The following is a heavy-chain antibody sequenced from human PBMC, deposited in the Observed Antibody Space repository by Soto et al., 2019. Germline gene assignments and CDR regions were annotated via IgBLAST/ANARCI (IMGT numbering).Heavy chain of an antibody. D-gene: IGHD6-6*01. CDR3: AKGGSSSIPYYFDY. CDR2: ISYDGSNK. J-gene: IGHJ4*02. V-gene: IGHV3-30*18. CDR1: GFTFSSYG. Sequence: QVQLVESGGGVVQPGRSLRLSCAASGFTFSSYGMHWVRQAPGKGLEWVAVISYDGSNKYYADSVKGRFTISRDNSKNALYLQMNCLRAEDTAVYYCAKGGSSSIPYYFDYWGQGTLVTVSS.